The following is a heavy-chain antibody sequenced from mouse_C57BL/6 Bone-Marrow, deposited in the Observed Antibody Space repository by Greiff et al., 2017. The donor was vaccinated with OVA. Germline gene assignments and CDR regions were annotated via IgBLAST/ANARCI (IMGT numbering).Heavy chain of an antibody. CDR2: ISSGGDYI. CDR3: TRDGYPVLRYFGV. J-gene: IGHJ1*03. D-gene: IGHD2-3*01. Sequence: EVQRVESGEGLVKPGGSLKLSCAASGFTFSSYAMSWVRQTPEKRLEWVAYISSGGDYIYYADTVKGRFTISRDNARNTLYLQMSSLKSEDTAMDYCTRDGYPVLRYFGVWGTGTTVTVSS. V-gene: IGHV5-9-1*02. CDR1: GFTFSSYA.